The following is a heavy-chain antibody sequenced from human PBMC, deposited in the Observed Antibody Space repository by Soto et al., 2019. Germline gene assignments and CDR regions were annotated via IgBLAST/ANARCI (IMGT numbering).Heavy chain of an antibody. Sequence: QVQLQESGPGLVKPSQTLSLTCTVSGGSISSGNYYWSWIRQHPGKGLEWIGYIFYSGSTYYNPSLQSRVTISVDTSKNHVSLKLSSVTAADTAVYYCARGGSGDIVVVAAIDYWGQGTLVTVSS. D-gene: IGHD2-15*01. V-gene: IGHV4-31*03. CDR1: GGSISSGNYY. CDR2: IFYSGST. CDR3: ARGGSGDIVVVAAIDY. J-gene: IGHJ4*02.